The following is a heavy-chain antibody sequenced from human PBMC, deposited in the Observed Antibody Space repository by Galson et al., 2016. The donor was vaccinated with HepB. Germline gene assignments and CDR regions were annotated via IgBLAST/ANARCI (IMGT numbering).Heavy chain of an antibody. V-gene: IGHV4-4*02. CDR1: GGSIISSNW. J-gene: IGHJ4*02. CDR3: AREGTSADSDH. D-gene: IGHD3-3*01. Sequence: SETLSLTCAVSGGSIISSNWWSWIRQPPGKGLEWIGEIFHSGSTNYSPSLKSRVAISLDKSKNELSLEVRSVTAADTAVYFCAREGTSADSDHWGRGTLVTVSS. CDR2: IFHSGST.